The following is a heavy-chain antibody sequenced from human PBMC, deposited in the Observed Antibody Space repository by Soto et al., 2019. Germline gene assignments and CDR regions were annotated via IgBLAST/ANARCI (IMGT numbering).Heavy chain of an antibody. D-gene: IGHD6-19*01. CDR1: GYTFTSSG. Sequence: QVQLVQSGAEVQKPGASVKVSCKASGYTFTSSGIGWVRQAPGQGLEWMGWISPYNGNTNYAQKLQGRVTMTTDTSTSTAYMEVRSLRSDDTAVYYCATLTYTSGLGYWGQGTLVTVSS. CDR2: ISPYNGNT. J-gene: IGHJ4*02. CDR3: ATLTYTSGLGY. V-gene: IGHV1-18*01.